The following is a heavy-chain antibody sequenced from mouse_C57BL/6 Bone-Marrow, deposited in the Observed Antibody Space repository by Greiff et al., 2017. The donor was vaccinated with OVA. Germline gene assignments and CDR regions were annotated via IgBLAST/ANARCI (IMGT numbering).Heavy chain of an antibody. CDR3: ARITTVPLYFEV. D-gene: IGHD1-1*01. J-gene: IGHJ1*03. CDR2: IYPRSGNT. Sequence: QVHVKQSGAELARPGASVKLSCKASGYTFTSYGISWVKQRTGQGLEWIGEIYPRSGNTYYNEKFKGKATLTADKSSSTAYMELRSLTSEDSAVYFCARITTVPLYFEVWGTGTTVTVSS. V-gene: IGHV1-81*01. CDR1: GYTFTSYG.